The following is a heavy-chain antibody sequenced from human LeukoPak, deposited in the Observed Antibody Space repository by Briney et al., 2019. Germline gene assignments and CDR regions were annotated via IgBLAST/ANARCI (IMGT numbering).Heavy chain of an antibody. Sequence: GVSLRLSCAASGFTFNTYGMQWVRQAPGKGLEGVAVLWVGGRNKNYAESVKGRCTISRDNSKNTLFLQMNSLRVEDRAVYYCARNYYGSGTPSEYFDYWGQGTLVTVSS. CDR3: ARNYYGSGTPSEYFDY. CDR2: LWVGGRNK. CDR1: GFTFNTYG. D-gene: IGHD3-10*01. V-gene: IGHV3-33*01. J-gene: IGHJ4*02.